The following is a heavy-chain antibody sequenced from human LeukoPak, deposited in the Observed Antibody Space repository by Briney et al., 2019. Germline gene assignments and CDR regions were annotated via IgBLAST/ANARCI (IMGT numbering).Heavy chain of an antibody. D-gene: IGHD3-22*01. Sequence: SEALSLTCSVSGGSISSYYWSWIRQPPGKGLEWIGYIFFSGSTKYNPSLQSRVSMSVDTSKRQFSLKLSSVTAADTAVYYCARGRALDTTGYYYYWGQEIRVTVSS. CDR2: IFFSGST. V-gene: IGHV4-59*01. J-gene: IGHJ4*02. CDR3: ARGRALDTTGYYYY. CDR1: GGSISSYY.